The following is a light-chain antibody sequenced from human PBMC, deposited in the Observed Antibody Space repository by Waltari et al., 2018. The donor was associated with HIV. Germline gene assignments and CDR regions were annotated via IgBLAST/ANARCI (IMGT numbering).Light chain of an antibody. CDR3: QSADSTGTYWV. Sequence: SYELTQPPSASGSPGQTASISCFGSALPTPTVLGYQHRPGQAPVMVIYRDKERPSGIPDRFSGSSAGTTVTLTISGVQAEDEADYYCQSADSTGTYWVFGGGTKLTVL. V-gene: IGLV3-25*03. CDR2: RDK. CDR1: ALPTPT. J-gene: IGLJ3*02.